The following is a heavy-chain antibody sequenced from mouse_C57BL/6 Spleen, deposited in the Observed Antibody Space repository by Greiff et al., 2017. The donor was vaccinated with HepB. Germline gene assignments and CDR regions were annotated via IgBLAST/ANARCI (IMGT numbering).Heavy chain of an antibody. Sequence: VKLQQPGAELVKPGASVKLSCKASGYTFTSYWMHWVKQRPGQGLEWIGMIHPNSGSTNYNEKFKSKATLTVDKSSSTAYMQLSSLTSEDSAVYYCARGPPMYYFDYWGQGTTLTVSS. D-gene: IGHD6-1*01. CDR3: ARGPPMYYFDY. V-gene: IGHV1-64*01. J-gene: IGHJ2*01. CDR1: GYTFTSYW. CDR2: IHPNSGST.